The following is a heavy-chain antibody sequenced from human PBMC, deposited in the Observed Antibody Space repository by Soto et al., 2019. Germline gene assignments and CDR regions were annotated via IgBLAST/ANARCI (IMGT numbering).Heavy chain of an antibody. J-gene: IGHJ4*02. D-gene: IGHD3-10*01. Sequence: QITLKESGPKLVKPTQTLKLNCTFSGFSLSTSGGGVGWIRQPPGKALEWLAVIYWADSKTYSPSLKSRLTITKDTSKDQVVLTMTNMDPVDTATYYCAHKGSGSRAIDYCVQGALVTVSS. CDR1: GFSLSTSGGG. V-gene: IGHV2-5*02. CDR3: AHKGSGSRAIDY. CDR2: IYWADSK.